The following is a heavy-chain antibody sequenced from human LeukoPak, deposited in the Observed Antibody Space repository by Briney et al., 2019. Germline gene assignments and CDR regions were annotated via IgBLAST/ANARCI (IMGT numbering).Heavy chain of an antibody. V-gene: IGHV4-34*01. J-gene: IGHJ5*02. Sequence: SETLSLTCAVYGGSFSGYYWSWIRQPPGKGLEWIGEINHSGSTNYNPSLKSRVTISVDRSKNQFSLKLSSVTAADTAVYYCARVKGSVITFGGVIGWFDPWGQGTLVTVSS. CDR3: ARVKGSVITFGGVIGWFDP. CDR1: GGSFSGYY. D-gene: IGHD3-16*01. CDR2: INHSGST.